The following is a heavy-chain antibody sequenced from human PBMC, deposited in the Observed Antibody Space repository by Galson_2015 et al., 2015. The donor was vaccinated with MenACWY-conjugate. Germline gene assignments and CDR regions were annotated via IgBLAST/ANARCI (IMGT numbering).Heavy chain of an antibody. V-gene: IGHV1-18*01. J-gene: IGHJ4*02. CDR1: GYTFTSYG. CDR2: ISAYNGNT. Sequence: SVKVSCKASGYTFTSYGISWVRQAPGQGLEWMGWISAYNGNTNYAQKLQGRVTMTTDTSTRIAYMELRSLRSDDTAVYYCARGYRQVIFLALNYEDFWGQGTVVTVSS. D-gene: IGHD3-9*01. CDR3: ARGYRQVIFLALNYEDF.